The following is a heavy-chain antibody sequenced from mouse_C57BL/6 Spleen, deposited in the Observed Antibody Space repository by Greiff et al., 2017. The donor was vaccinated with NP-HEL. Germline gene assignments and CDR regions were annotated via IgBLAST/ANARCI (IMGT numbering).Heavy chain of an antibody. CDR2: ISSGSSTI. Sequence: EVKVVESGGGLVKPGGSLKLTCAASGFTFSDYGMHWVRQAPEKGLEWVAYISSGSSTIYYADTVKGRFTISRDNAKTTLFLQMTSLRSEDTAMYYCAKDWWFAYWGQGTLVTVSA. D-gene: IGHD4-1*01. CDR3: AKDWWFAY. CDR1: GFTFSDYG. V-gene: IGHV5-17*01. J-gene: IGHJ3*01.